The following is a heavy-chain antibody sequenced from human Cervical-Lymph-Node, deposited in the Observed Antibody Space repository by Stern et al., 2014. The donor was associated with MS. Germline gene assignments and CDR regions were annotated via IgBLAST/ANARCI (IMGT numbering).Heavy chain of an antibody. D-gene: IGHD3-22*01. CDR2: IYSTGST. J-gene: IGHJ5*01. CDR3: ARVDYYDRLIDS. CDR1: GGSISSGLYY. Sequence: VQLVQSGPGLVKPSQTLSLTCTVSGGSISSGLYYWTWIRQPAGKGLEWIGRIYSTGSTSYNPSLKSRVTISLDTSTNHFYLQLPFVTAADTAVYYCARVDYYDRLIDSWGQGTQVTVSS. V-gene: IGHV4-61*02.